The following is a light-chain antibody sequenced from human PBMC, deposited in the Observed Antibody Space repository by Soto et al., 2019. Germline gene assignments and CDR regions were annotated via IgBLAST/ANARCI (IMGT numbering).Light chain of an antibody. J-gene: IGKJ4*01. Sequence: EIVLTQSPATLSLSPLETATLSCRASQSVSSYLAWYQQKPGQAPRLLIYDASNRATGIPARFSGSGSGTDFTLTISSLEPEDFAVYYCQQRSNWPLTFGGGTKVDI. CDR3: QQRSNWPLT. CDR2: DAS. CDR1: QSVSSY. V-gene: IGKV3-11*01.